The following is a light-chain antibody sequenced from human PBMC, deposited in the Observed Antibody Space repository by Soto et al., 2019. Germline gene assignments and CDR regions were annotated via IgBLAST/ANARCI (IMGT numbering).Light chain of an antibody. J-gene: IGLJ1*01. CDR1: SSDVGGYDY. Sequence: QSALTQPASVSGSPGQSITISCTGTSSDVGGYDYVSWYQLHPGKAPKLMVFEVSNRPSGVSYRFSGSKSGNTASLTISGLQAEDEADYFCSSYSTSTAYIFGNGTKVTV. CDR2: EVS. CDR3: SSYSTSTAYI. V-gene: IGLV2-14*01.